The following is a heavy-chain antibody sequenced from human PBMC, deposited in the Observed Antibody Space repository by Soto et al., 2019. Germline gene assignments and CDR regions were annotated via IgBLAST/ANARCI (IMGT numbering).Heavy chain of an antibody. Sequence: SETLSLTCTVSGGSISSSSYYWGWIRQPPGKGLEWIGSIYYSGSTYYNPSLKSRVTISVDTSKNQFSLKLSSVTAADTAVYYCASPQSTVTPYYFDYWGQGTLVTVSS. CDR1: GGSISSSSYY. D-gene: IGHD4-17*01. CDR3: ASPQSTVTPYYFDY. CDR2: IYYSGST. V-gene: IGHV4-39*01. J-gene: IGHJ4*02.